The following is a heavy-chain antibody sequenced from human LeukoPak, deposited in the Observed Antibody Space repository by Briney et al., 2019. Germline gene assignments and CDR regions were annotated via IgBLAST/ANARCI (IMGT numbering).Heavy chain of an antibody. D-gene: IGHD3-22*01. CDR1: GGSFSGYY. Sequence: SETLSLTCAVYGGSFSGYYWTWIRQPPGKGLEWIGDINHSGNTYYNPSLKSRLTISVDTSKNQFSLKLRSVTAADTAVYYCAIGGREINKIVVVMGSVSNYLDAWGKRAT. CDR2: INHSGNT. CDR3: AIGGREINKIVVVMGSVSNYLDA. V-gene: IGHV4-34*01. J-gene: IGHJ6*01.